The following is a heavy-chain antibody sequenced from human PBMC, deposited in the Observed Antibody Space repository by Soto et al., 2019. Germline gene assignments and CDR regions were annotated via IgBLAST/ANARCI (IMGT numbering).Heavy chain of an antibody. CDR3: ARDPDYYDSSGYYYLPDY. V-gene: IGHV1-18*01. J-gene: IGHJ4*02. Sequence: ASVKVSCKASGYMFISYGITWVRQAPGQGLEWMGWISASNGNTNYAQKFQGRVTMTTETSSTTAYMELRSLRSDDTAVYYCARDPDYYDSSGYYYLPDYWGQGTLVTVSS. CDR1: GYMFISYG. CDR2: ISASNGNT. D-gene: IGHD3-22*01.